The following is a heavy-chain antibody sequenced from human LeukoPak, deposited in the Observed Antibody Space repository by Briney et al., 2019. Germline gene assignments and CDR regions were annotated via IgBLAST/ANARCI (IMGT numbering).Heavy chain of an antibody. D-gene: IGHD6-19*01. Sequence: GGSLRLSCAASGFTFSSYGMHWVRQAPGKGLEWVAFIRYDGSNKYYADSVKGRFTISRDNSKNTLYLQMNSLRAEDTAVYYCAKDLSPRWRVVYYYMDVWGKGTTVTISS. CDR2: IRYDGSNK. J-gene: IGHJ6*03. V-gene: IGHV3-30*02. CDR1: GFTFSSYG. CDR3: AKDLSPRWRVVYYYMDV.